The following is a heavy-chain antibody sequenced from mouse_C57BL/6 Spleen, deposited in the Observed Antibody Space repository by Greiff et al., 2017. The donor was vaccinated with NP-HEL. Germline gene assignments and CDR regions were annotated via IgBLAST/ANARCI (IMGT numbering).Heavy chain of an antibody. CDR3: ARGAYGNYWYFDV. D-gene: IGHD2-1*01. CDR1: GYSITSGYY. Sequence: EVQLQQSGPGLVKPSQSLSLTCSVTGYSITSGYYWNWIRQFPGNKLEWMGYISYDGSNNYNPSLKNRISITRDTSKNQFFLKLNSVTTEDTATYYCARGAYGNYWYFDVWGTGTTVTVSS. V-gene: IGHV3-6*01. CDR2: ISYDGSN. J-gene: IGHJ1*03.